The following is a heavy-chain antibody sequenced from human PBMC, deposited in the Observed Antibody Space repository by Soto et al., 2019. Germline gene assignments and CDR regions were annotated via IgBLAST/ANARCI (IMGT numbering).Heavy chain of an antibody. CDR1: GGTFSSYT. D-gene: IGHD5-12*01. J-gene: IGHJ4*02. CDR2: IIPILGIA. CDR3: ASRDGYNFPFDY. Sequence: QVQLVQFGAAVKKPGSSVKVSCKASGGTFSSYTISWVRQAPGQGLEWMGRIIPILGIANYAQKFQGRVTITADKSTSTAYMELSSLRSEDTAVYYCASRDGYNFPFDYWGQGTLVTVSS. V-gene: IGHV1-69*02.